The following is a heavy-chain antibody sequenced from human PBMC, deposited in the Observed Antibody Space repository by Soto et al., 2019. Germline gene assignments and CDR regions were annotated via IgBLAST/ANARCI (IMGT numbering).Heavy chain of an antibody. J-gene: IGHJ4*02. V-gene: IGHV3-33*01. CDR1: GFTFSSYG. Sequence: QVQLVESGGGVVQPGRSLRLSCAASGFTFSSYGMHWVRQAPGKGLEWVAVIWYDGSNKFYGDSVKGRFTISRDNSKNTLYLQMNSLRAEDTAVYYCARDRMATFDYWGQGTLVTVSS. CDR2: IWYDGSNK. D-gene: IGHD5-12*01. CDR3: ARDRMATFDY.